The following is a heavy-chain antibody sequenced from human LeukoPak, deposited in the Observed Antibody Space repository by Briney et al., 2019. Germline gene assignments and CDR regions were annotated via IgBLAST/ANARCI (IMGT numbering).Heavy chain of an antibody. V-gene: IGHV3-11*06. CDR2: ISSSSSYT. J-gene: IGHJ4*02. D-gene: IGHD3-10*01. CDR1: GFTFSDYY. Sequence: NPGGSLRLSCAASGFTFSDYYMSWIRQAPGKGLEWVSYISSSSSYTNYADSVKGRFTISRDNAKNSLYLQMNSLRDEDTAVYYCPRGPPFFTNWGQGTLVTVSS. CDR3: PRGPPFFTN.